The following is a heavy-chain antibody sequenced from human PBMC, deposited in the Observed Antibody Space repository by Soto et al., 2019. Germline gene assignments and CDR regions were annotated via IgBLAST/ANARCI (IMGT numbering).Heavy chain of an antibody. D-gene: IGHD6-6*01. CDR2: ISSSSSYI. J-gene: IGHJ6*03. CDR3: SRELRGIAARDYYYYYTDV. V-gene: IGHV3-21*01. CDR1: GFTFSSYS. Sequence: GGSLRLSCAASGFTFSSYSMNWVRQAPGKGLEWVSSISSSSSYIYYADSVKGRFNISRDNAKNSLYLKMNRLRAEDTAVYYSSRELRGIAARDYYYYYTDVRGKGTTVTVSS.